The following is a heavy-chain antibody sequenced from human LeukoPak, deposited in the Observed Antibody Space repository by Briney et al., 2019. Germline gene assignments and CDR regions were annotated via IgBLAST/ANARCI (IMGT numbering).Heavy chain of an antibody. Sequence: SETLSLTCTVSGGSISSYYWSWIRQPPGKGLEWIGRIYTSGSTNYNPSLKSRVTMSVDTSKNQFSLKLSSVTAADTAVYYCARDLVVVPAAILSPRYYYYMDVWGKGTTVTVSS. CDR1: GGSISSYY. V-gene: IGHV4-4*07. CDR2: IYTSGST. CDR3: ARDLVVVPAAILSPRYYYYMDV. D-gene: IGHD2-2*02. J-gene: IGHJ6*03.